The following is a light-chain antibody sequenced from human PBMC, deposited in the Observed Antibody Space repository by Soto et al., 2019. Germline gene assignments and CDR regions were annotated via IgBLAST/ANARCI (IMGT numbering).Light chain of an antibody. Sequence: EIVLTQSPATLSLSPGERATLSCRASQSVSSYLAWYQQKPGQAPRLLIYDASNRATGIPARFSGSRSGTDLYLTIRRLEPEDFAIYYCQQRSNWPPVTFGGGTKVEI. CDR2: DAS. CDR3: QQRSNWPPVT. J-gene: IGKJ4*01. CDR1: QSVSSY. V-gene: IGKV3-11*01.